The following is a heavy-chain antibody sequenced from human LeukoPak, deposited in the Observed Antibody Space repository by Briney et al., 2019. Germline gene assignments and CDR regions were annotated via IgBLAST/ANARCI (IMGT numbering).Heavy chain of an antibody. CDR3: AREESGWYIRFDY. V-gene: IGHV4-59*12. CDR2: IYYSGST. J-gene: IGHJ4*02. CDR1: GGSISSYY. D-gene: IGHD6-19*01. Sequence: SETLSLTCTVSGGSISSYYWSWIRQPPGKGLEWIGYIYYSGSTNYNPSLKSRVTMSVDTSKNQFSLKLSSVTAADTAVYYCAREESGWYIRFDYWGQGTLVTVSS.